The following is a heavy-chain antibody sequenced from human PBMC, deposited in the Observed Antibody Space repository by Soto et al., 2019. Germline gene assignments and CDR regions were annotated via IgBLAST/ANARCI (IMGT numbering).Heavy chain of an antibody. CDR2: IYYRGST. D-gene: IGHD2-15*01. CDR1: RGSISSGDFY. CDR3: ARERGRRWDY. V-gene: IGHV4-30-4*01. Sequence: PSETLSLTGTVSRGSISSGDFYWSWIRQPPGKGLEWIGYIYYRGSTSYNPSLRSRVTISVDTSKNQFSLKLSSVTAADPGVYYCARERGRRWDYWGQATLVPVS. J-gene: IGHJ4*02.